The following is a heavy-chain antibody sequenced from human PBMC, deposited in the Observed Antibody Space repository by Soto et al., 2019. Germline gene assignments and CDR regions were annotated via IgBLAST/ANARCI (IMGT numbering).Heavy chain of an antibody. J-gene: IGHJ3*02. Sequence: SETLSLTCTVSGGSISSGDYYWSWIRQPPGKGLEWIGYIYCSGSTYYNPSLKSRVTISVDTSKNQFSLKLSSVTAADTAVYYCAREIRITMIVVGKGYAFDIWGQGTMVTVSS. D-gene: IGHD3-22*01. V-gene: IGHV4-30-4*01. CDR3: AREIRITMIVVGKGYAFDI. CDR2: IYCSGST. CDR1: GGSISSGDYY.